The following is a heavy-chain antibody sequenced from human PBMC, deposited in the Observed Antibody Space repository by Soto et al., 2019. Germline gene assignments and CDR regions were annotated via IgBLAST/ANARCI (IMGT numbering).Heavy chain of an antibody. CDR1: GFTFSDYY. D-gene: IGHD4-17*01. Sequence: GGSLRLSCAASGFTFSDYYIHCIRRAPGKGLEWISYISGNGEVIQYAASARGRFTISRDNAENSVYLEMESLRDEDTALYYCARDVDADFRTDFDYWGRGTLVTV. J-gene: IGHJ4*02. CDR3: ARDVDADFRTDFDY. CDR2: ISGNGEVI. V-gene: IGHV3-11*01.